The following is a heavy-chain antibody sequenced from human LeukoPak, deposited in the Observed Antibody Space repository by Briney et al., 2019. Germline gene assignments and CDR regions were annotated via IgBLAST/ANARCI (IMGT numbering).Heavy chain of an antibody. CDR1: GFTFSSYW. J-gene: IGHJ3*02. Sequence: QPGGSLRLSCAASGFTFSSYWMHWVRQAPGKGLEWVSYISSSGSTIYYADSVKGRFTISRDNAKNSLYLQMNSLRAEDTAVYYCARDRLAYCGGDCYSSDAFDIWGQGTMVTVSS. D-gene: IGHD2-21*02. V-gene: IGHV3-48*04. CDR3: ARDRLAYCGGDCYSSDAFDI. CDR2: ISSSGSTI.